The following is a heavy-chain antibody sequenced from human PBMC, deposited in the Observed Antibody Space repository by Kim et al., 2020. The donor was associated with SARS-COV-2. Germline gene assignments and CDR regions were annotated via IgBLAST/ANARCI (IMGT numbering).Heavy chain of an antibody. V-gene: IGHV3-33*08. CDR3: ARELPITIFGVVVDKDAFDF. D-gene: IGHD3-3*01. J-gene: IGHJ3*01. CDR1: GFTFSSYG. CDR2: IWYDGSNK. Sequence: GGSLRLSCAASGFTFSSYGMHWVRQAPGKGLEWVAVIWYDGSNKYYADSVKGRFTISRDNSKNTLYLQMNSLRAEDTAVYYCARELPITIFGVVVDKDAFDFWGQGTMVTVSS.